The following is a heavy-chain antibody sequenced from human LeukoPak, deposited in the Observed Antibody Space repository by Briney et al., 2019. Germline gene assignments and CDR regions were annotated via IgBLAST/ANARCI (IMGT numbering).Heavy chain of an antibody. CDR3: ARGGLPYVAGTNWFDP. Sequence: SETLSLTCTVSGGSISSGSYYWSWIRQPAGKGLEWIGRIYTSGSTNYNPSLKSRVTISVDTSKNQFSLKLSSVTAADTAVYYCARGGLPYVAGTNWFDPWGQGTLVTVSS. D-gene: IGHD6-19*01. CDR2: IYTSGST. V-gene: IGHV4-61*02. J-gene: IGHJ5*02. CDR1: GGSISSGSYY.